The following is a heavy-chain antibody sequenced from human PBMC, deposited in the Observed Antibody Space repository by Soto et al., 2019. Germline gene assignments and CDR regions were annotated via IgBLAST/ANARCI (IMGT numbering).Heavy chain of an antibody. D-gene: IGHD2-15*01. CDR3: SAKYCSGGSFRWFDP. Sequence: SVKVFCKASGCTFSNDGITWVRQAPGQGLEWMGGIIPIFGTADYAEKFQDRVNITADKITKTTYMELSSLRSEDTAVYYCSAKYCSGGSFRWFDPWG. CDR2: IIPIFGTA. J-gene: IGHJ5*02. CDR1: GCTFSNDG. V-gene: IGHV1-69*06.